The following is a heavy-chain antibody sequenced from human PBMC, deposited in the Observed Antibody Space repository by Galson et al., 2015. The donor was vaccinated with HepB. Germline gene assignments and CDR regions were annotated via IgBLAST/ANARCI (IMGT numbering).Heavy chain of an antibody. D-gene: IGHD3-10*01. CDR2: TSADGSLN. V-gene: IGHV3-30*18. J-gene: IGHJ4*02. CDR1: GFGFRSYG. Sequence: SLRLSCAASGFGFRSYGMHWVRQAPGKGLEWVAITSADGSLNYYADSVKGRFTISRDNSKNTLYLQMNSLRAEDTAVYYCAKKLPGSYYAGADYWGLGTLVTVSS. CDR3: AKKLPGSYYAGADY.